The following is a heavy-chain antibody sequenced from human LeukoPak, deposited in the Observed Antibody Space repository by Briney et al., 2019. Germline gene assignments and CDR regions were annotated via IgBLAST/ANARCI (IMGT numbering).Heavy chain of an antibody. V-gene: IGHV4-34*01. CDR2: INHSGST. CDR3: ARVVVVVPAATNYFDS. Sequence: SETLSLTCAVYGGSFSGYYWSWIRQPPGKGLEWIGEINHSGSTNYNPSLKNRVTISVDTSKTQFSLKLSSVPAADTAVYYCARVVVVVPAATNYFDSWGPGTLVTVSS. D-gene: IGHD2-2*01. CDR1: GGSFSGYY. J-gene: IGHJ4*02.